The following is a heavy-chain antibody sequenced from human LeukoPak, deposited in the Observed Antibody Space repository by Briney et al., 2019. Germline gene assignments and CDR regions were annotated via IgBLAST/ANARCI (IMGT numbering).Heavy chain of an antibody. CDR3: AKDSYSSSWSNFDY. CDR2: ISWNSGSI. D-gene: IGHD6-13*01. V-gene: IGHV3-9*01. CDR1: GFTFDDYA. J-gene: IGHJ4*02. Sequence: PGGSLRLSCAASGFTFDDYAMHWVRQAPGKGLEWVSGISWNSGSIGYADSVKGRFTISRDNAKNSLYLQMNSLRAEDTALYYCAKDSYSSSWSNFDYWGQGTLVTVSS.